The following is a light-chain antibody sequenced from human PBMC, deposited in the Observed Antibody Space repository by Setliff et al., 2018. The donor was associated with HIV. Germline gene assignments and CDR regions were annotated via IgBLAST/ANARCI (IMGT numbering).Light chain of an antibody. V-gene: IGLV2-14*01. CDR3: TSYTTSSTLV. CDR1: RSDVGDYNY. Sequence: SALTQPASVSGSPGQSITLSCTGSRSDVGDYNYVSWYKQHPGKAAKLMISEVNKRPSGVSNRFSGSKTGNTASLTISGLQAEDESDYYCTSYTTSSTLVFGGGTQLTV. J-gene: IGLJ2*01. CDR2: EVN.